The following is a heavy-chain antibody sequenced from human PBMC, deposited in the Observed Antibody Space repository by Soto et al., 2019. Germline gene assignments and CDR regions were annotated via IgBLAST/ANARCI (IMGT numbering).Heavy chain of an antibody. CDR1: GFTFDDYD. CDR3: SKAGYSYAMDV. Sequence: EVQLVESGGGLVQPGRSLRLSCAASGFTFDDYDMHWVRQAPGKGLEWVSGISRNSGNIGYADSVKGRFTISRDNAKKSLYLQMYSLRAEDTALYYCSKAGYSYAMDVLGQGTTVTVSS. J-gene: IGHJ6*02. V-gene: IGHV3-9*01. CDR2: ISRNSGNI.